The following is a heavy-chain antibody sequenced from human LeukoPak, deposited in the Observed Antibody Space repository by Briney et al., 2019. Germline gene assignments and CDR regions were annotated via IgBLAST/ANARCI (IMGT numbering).Heavy chain of an antibody. J-gene: IGHJ3*01. CDR1: GFTITDYF. CDR3: ARELQAGDYGWGSFLDAFGV. D-gene: IGHD3-16*01. V-gene: IGHV1-2*02. CDR2: INPKSGGT. Sequence: GASVKVSCKASGFTITDYFIHWVRQAPGQGLEWMGWINPKSGGTHCAQKFQGRVTMTRDLSMTTAYVELSSLKSDDTAVYYCARELQAGDYGWGSFLDAFGVWGQGTMVAVSP.